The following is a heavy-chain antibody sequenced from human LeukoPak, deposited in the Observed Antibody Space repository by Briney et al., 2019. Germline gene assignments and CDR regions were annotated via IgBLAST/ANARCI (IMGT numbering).Heavy chain of an antibody. CDR1: GFTFDSYS. CDR2: ITSSSNYI. Sequence: GGSLRLSCAASGFTFDSYSMNWVRQAPGEGLEWVSSITSSSNYIYYADSVKGRFTISRDNAKNSLYLQMNSLRAEDTAVYYCARGGVYSSRGIDYWGQGTLVTVSS. J-gene: IGHJ4*02. D-gene: IGHD6-13*01. V-gene: IGHV3-21*01. CDR3: ARGGVYSSRGIDY.